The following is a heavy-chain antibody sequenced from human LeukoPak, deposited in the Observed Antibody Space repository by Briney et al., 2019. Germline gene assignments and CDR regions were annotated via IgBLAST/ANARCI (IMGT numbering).Heavy chain of an antibody. Sequence: YSGSTYYNPSLKSRVTISVDTSKNQFSLKLSSVTAADTAVYYCARDGAAAGTYYYYMDVWGKGTTVTVSS. CDR2: YSGST. D-gene: IGHD6-13*01. CDR3: ARDGAAAGTYYYYMDV. V-gene: IGHV4-39*07. J-gene: IGHJ6*03.